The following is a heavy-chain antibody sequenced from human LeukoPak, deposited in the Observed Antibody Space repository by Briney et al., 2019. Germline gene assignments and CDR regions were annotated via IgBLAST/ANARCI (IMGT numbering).Heavy chain of an antibody. CDR2: ISYDGSNK. D-gene: IGHD3-16*01. J-gene: IGHJ4*02. CDR1: GFTFSSYA. CDR3: ATSLAGGDY. V-gene: IGHV3-30-3*02. Sequence: GGSLRLSCAASGFTFSSYAMHWVRQAPGKGLEGVAVISYDGSNKYYADSVKGRFTISRDNSKNTLYLKMNSLRAEDTAVYYCATSLAGGDYWGQGTLVTVSS.